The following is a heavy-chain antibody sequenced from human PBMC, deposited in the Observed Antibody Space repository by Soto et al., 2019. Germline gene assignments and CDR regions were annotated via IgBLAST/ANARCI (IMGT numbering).Heavy chain of an antibody. Sequence: GRSLRLSCAPSGLTFSSYSMHWVRQAPGKGLEWAAVISYDGSNKYYADSVKGRSTLSRHNAKNTLYLQMNSLRAEDTAVYDRARDRLTRIVVVIQGTFDYWGQGTLVTVSS. J-gene: IGHJ4*02. D-gene: IGHD3-22*01. CDR1: GLTFSSYS. V-gene: IGHV3-30-3*01. CDR3: ARDRLTRIVVVIQGTFDY. CDR2: ISYDGSNK.